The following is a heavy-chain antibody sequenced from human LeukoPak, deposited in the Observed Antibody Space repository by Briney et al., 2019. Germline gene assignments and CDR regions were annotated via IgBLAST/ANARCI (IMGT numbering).Heavy chain of an antibody. Sequence: PGGSLRLSCAASGFTFSIYEINWVRQAPGKGLEWLSHISTSGTSIHYADSVKGRFTISRDNSKNTLYLEVISLTAEDTAVYYCAKDDAWLRFGEWSQGTLVTVSS. CDR3: AKDDAWLRFGE. CDR1: GFTFSIYE. CDR2: ISTSGTSI. V-gene: IGHV3-48*03. J-gene: IGHJ4*02. D-gene: IGHD3-10*01.